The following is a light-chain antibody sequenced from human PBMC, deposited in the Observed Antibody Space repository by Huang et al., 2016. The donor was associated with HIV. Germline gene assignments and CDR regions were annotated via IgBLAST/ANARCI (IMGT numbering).Light chain of an antibody. CDR1: QNINSF. CDR3: QQSYNTSWT. Sequence: DIQLTQSPSSLSASVGDRVTITCRASQNINSFLNWYKQKPGKAPNLLIYAASSLQSGVPSRFSGSGSGTDFTLTISGLQPVDLGTYYCQQSYNTSWTFGQGTTVEIK. CDR2: AAS. J-gene: IGKJ1*01. V-gene: IGKV1-39*01.